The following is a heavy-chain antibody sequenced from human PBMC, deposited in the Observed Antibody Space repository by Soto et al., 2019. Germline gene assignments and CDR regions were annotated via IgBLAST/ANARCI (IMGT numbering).Heavy chain of an antibody. CDR3: ARGKLTYYDFWSGYYRRRDAFDI. V-gene: IGHV6-1*01. J-gene: IGHJ3*02. Sequence: SQTLSLTCAISGDSVSSNSAAWNWIRQSPSRGLEWLGRTYYRSKWYNDYAVSVKSRITINPDTSKNQFSLQLNSVTPEDTAVYYCARGKLTYYDFWSGYYRRRDAFDIWGQGTMVTVSS. D-gene: IGHD3-3*01. CDR1: GDSVSSNSAA. CDR2: TYYRSKWYN.